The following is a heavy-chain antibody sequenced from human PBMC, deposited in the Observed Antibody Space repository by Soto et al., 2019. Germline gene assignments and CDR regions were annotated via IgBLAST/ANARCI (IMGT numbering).Heavy chain of an antibody. CDR3: ARRIAARPVSYYYGMDV. V-gene: IGHV4-30-4*01. CDR2: IYYSGST. D-gene: IGHD6-6*01. CDR1: GGSISSGDYY. J-gene: IGHJ6*02. Sequence: QVQLQESGPGLVKPSQTLSLTCTVSGGSISSGDYYWSWIRQPPGKGLEWIGYIYYSGSTYYNPSLKSRVTISVDTSKNQFSLKLSSVTAAVTAVYYCARRIAARPVSYYYGMDVWGQGTTVTVSS.